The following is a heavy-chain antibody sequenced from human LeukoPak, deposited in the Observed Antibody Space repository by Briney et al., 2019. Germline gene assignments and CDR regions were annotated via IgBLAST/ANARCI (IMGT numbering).Heavy chain of an antibody. CDR2: IYYSGST. D-gene: IGHD2-2*01. V-gene: IGHV4-59*01. J-gene: IGHJ5*02. Sequence: PSETLSLTCTVSGGSISDYYWSWTRQPPGKGLEWIGYIYYSGSTNYNPSLKSRVTISVDTSKNQFSLKLSSVTAADTAVYYCARDPAATGWFDPWGQGTLVTISS. CDR1: GGSISDYY. CDR3: ARDPAATGWFDP.